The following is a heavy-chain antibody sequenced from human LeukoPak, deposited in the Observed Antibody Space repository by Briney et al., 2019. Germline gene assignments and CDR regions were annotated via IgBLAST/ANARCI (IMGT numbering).Heavy chain of an antibody. J-gene: IGHJ6*03. D-gene: IGHD3-22*01. Sequence: SVKVSCKASGGTFISYTITWVRQAPGQGLEWMGGIIPIFGTANYAQKFQGRVTITADESTSTAYMELSSLRSEDTAVYYCARGTYYYDSSGYPYYYYMDVWGKGTTVTVSS. CDR3: ARGTYYYDSSGYPYYYYMDV. V-gene: IGHV1-69*13. CDR1: GGTFISYT. CDR2: IIPIFGTA.